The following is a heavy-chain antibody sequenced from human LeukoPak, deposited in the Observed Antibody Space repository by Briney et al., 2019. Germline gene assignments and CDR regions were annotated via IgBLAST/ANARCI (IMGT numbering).Heavy chain of an antibody. Sequence: GGSLRFSCAASGFTFSSYAMHWVRQAPGKGLEWVAVISYDGSNKYYADSVKGRFTISRDNSKNTLYLQMNSLRAEDTAVYYCARDFDYDSSGYPVWGQGTLVTVSS. CDR1: GFTFSSYA. D-gene: IGHD3-22*01. CDR3: ARDFDYDSSGYPV. J-gene: IGHJ4*02. V-gene: IGHV3-30*04. CDR2: ISYDGSNK.